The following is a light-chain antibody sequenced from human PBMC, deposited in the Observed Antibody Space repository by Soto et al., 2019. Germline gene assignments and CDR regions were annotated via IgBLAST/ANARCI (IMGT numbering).Light chain of an antibody. CDR3: EDYSSSSGLT. CDR2: EAS. Sequence: DIQMTQSPSTLSASVGDRVTITCRASQSISSWLAWYQQKPGKAPKLLIYEASSLNSGVPSRFSCSGSATEFTLTISSLQPDDFATYYCEDYSSSSGLTFGGGTKVDIK. J-gene: IGKJ4*01. V-gene: IGKV1-5*03. CDR1: QSISSW.